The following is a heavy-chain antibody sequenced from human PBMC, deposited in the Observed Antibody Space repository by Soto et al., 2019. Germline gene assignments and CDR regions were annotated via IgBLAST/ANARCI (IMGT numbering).Heavy chain of an antibody. CDR1: GGSISSYY. Sequence: SETLSLTCTVSGGSISSYYWIWIRQPPGKGLEWIGYIYYSGSTNYNPSLKSRVTISVDTSKNQFSLKLSSVTAADTAVYYCARGFKIDGYTQFDYWGQGTLVTVSS. CDR2: IYYSGST. CDR3: ARGFKIDGYTQFDY. V-gene: IGHV4-59*01. J-gene: IGHJ4*02. D-gene: IGHD5-12*01.